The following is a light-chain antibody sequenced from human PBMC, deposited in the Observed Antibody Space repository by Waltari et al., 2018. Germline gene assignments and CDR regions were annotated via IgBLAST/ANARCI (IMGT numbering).Light chain of an antibody. CDR3: QQYNDYPLT. V-gene: IGKV1-5*03. J-gene: IGKJ4*01. Sequence: DIQMTQSPSTLSESVGDRVTITCRASQIISTWLAWYQQKPGKAPKLLIYKASGLESGVPSRFSGSGSGTEFTLTISSLQPDDFATYYCQQYNDYPLTFGGGTKVEIK. CDR1: QIISTW. CDR2: KAS.